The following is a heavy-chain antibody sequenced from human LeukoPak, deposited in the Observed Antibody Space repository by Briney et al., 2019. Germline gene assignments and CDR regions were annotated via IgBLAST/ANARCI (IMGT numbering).Heavy chain of an antibody. V-gene: IGHV4-34*01. CDR1: GGSFSGYY. J-gene: IGHJ6*03. CDR3: ARNRYYGSGSYYYYMDV. D-gene: IGHD3-10*01. CDR2: INHSGST. Sequence: SETLSLTCAVYGGSFSGYYWSWIRQPPGKGLEWIGEINHSGSTNYNPSLKSRVTMSLDTSKNQLSLKLTSVTAADTAVYYCARNRYYGSGSYYYYMDVWGKGTTVTVSS.